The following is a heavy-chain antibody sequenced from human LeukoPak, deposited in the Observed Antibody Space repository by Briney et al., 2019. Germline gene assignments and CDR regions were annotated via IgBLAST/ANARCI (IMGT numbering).Heavy chain of an antibody. V-gene: IGHV1-2*04. CDR1: GYTFTGYY. J-gene: IGHJ6*02. D-gene: IGHD3-22*01. CDR3: ARARPYDSSQGYDYYYYGMDV. Sequence: ASVKVSCKASGYTFTGYYMHWVRQAPGQGLEWMGWINPNSGGTNYAQKFQGWVTMTRDTSISTAYMELSRLRSDDTAVYYCARARPYDSSQGYDYYYYGMDVWGQGTLVTVSS. CDR2: INPNSGGT.